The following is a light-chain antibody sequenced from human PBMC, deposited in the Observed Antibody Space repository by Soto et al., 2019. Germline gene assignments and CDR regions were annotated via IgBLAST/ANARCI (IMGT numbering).Light chain of an antibody. Sequence: EIVLTQSPGTLSLSPGERATLSCRASQSVDSSYLAWYQQKPGQAPRLLIYGASSRATGIPDRFSGSGSGTDFTLTISRLEPEDFAVYYCQHGITFGPGTKVDIK. CDR3: QHGIT. V-gene: IGKV3-20*01. CDR2: GAS. J-gene: IGKJ3*01. CDR1: QSVDSSY.